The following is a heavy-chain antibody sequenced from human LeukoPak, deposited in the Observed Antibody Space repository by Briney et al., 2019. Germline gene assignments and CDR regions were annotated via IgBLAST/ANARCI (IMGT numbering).Heavy chain of an antibody. CDR3: ASNNVDTAMDAFDY. CDR1: GGTFSSYA. J-gene: IGHJ4*02. CDR2: IIPIFGTA. Sequence: ASVKVSCKASGGTFSSYAISWVRQAPGQGLEWMGGIIPIFGTANYAQKFQGRVTITADESTSTAYMELSSLRSEDTAVYYCASNNVDTAMDAFDYWGQGTLVTVSS. V-gene: IGHV1-69*13. D-gene: IGHD5-18*01.